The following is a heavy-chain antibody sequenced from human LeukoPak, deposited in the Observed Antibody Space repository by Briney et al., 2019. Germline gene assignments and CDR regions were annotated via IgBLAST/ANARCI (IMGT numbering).Heavy chain of an antibody. Sequence: PSETLSLTCTVSGGFINSGYYYWAWIRQPPGKGLEWIGSIYYSGSTYYNPSLKSRVTISVDTSKNQFSLKLSSVTAADTAVYYCASHRKKGYCSGGSCYSRWFDPWGQGTLVTVSS. CDR3: ASHRKKGYCSGGSCYSRWFDP. CDR1: GGFINSGYYY. D-gene: IGHD2-15*01. CDR2: IYYSGST. V-gene: IGHV4-39*07. J-gene: IGHJ5*02.